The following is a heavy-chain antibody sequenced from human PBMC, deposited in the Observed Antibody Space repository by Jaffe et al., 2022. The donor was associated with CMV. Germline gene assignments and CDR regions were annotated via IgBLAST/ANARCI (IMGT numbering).Heavy chain of an antibody. CDR2: ISGGGDIT. CDR3: AKEASPGGIDS. V-gene: IGHV3-23*01. Sequence: EVQVLESGGGLIQPGGSLRLSCAASGFTFSSYTIHWVRQAPGRGLEWVSAISGGGDITFYADSVKGRFTISRDNSKNTLSLQLNSLRAEDTALYYCAKEASPGGIDSWGQGTLVTVSS. D-gene: IGHD2-21*01. CDR1: GFTFSSYT. J-gene: IGHJ4*02.